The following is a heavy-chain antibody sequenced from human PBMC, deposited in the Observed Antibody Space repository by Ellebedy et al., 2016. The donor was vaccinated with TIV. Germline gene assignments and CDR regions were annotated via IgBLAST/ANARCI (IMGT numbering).Heavy chain of an antibody. CDR3: ARIPVGYSSGWYYFDY. Sequence: SGPTLVXPTQTLTLTCTFSGFSLSTSGMCVSWIRQPPGKALEWLALIDWDDDKYYSTSLKTRLTISKDTSKNQVVLTMTNMDPVDTATYYCARIPVGYSSGWYYFDYWGQGTLVTVSS. CDR1: GFSLSTSGMC. CDR2: IDWDDDK. D-gene: IGHD6-19*01. J-gene: IGHJ4*02. V-gene: IGHV2-70*01.